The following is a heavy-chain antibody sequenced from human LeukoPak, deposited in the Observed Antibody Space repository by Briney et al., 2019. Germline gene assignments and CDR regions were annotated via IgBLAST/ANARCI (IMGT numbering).Heavy chain of an antibody. J-gene: IGHJ4*02. CDR2: INPSGGST. D-gene: IGHD5-18*01. V-gene: IGHV1-46*01. CDR3: ARVSGSPRGYSYSYLFDY. CDR1: GYTFTSYY. Sequence: GASVKVSCKASGYTFTSYYMHWVRQAPGQGLEWMGIINPSGGSTSYAQKSQGRVTMTRDMSTSTVYMELSSLRSEDTAVYYCARVSGSPRGYSYSYLFDYWGQGTLVTVSS.